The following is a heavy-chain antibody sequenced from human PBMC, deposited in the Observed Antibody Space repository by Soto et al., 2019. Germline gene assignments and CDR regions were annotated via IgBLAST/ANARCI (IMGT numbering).Heavy chain of an antibody. J-gene: IGHJ5*02. D-gene: IGHD3-16*02. CDR3: ARLSPGWFAP. Sequence: QVQLQESGPGLVKPAETLSLTCTVSGGSISSYYWSWIRQPPGKGLEWIGYIYYSGSTNYNPSLKSLVTISVDTSKNHSPLKRSSVTAAATAVYYWARLSPGWFAPWGQGTLSPSPQ. V-gene: IGHV4-59*08. CDR1: GGSISSYY. CDR2: IYYSGST.